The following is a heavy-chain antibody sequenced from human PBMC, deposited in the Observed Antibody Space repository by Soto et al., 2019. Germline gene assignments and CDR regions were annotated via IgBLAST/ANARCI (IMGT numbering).Heavy chain of an antibody. J-gene: IGHJ4*02. CDR1: GYTFTSYG. D-gene: IGHD3-22*01. Sequence: QVQLVQSGAEVKKPGASVKVSCKASGYTFTSYGISWVRQAPGQGLEWMGWISAYNGNTNYAQKLQGRVTMTTDTSTSTAYMELRSPRSDDTAVYYCARDGYYDSSGYYPGADFDYWGQGTLVTVSS. CDR3: ARDGYYDSSGYYPGADFDY. V-gene: IGHV1-18*01. CDR2: ISAYNGNT.